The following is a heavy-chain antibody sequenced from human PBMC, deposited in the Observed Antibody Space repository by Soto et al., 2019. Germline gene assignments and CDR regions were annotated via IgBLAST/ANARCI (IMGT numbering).Heavy chain of an antibody. Sequence: QIQLVQSGAEVKRPGASVIVSCKASGYTFSNYAVHWVRQAPGQRLEWMGWINAGTGNTKYSQKFQGRITIIRDTSASTAYMELSSLTTEDTAVYYCAGKTGTADFDYWGQGTQVSVSS. V-gene: IGHV1-3*01. CDR3: AGKTGTADFDY. CDR2: INAGTGNT. J-gene: IGHJ4*02. D-gene: IGHD1-1*01. CDR1: GYTFSNYA.